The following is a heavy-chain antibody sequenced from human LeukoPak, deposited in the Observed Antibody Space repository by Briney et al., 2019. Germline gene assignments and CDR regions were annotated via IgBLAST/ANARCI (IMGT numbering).Heavy chain of an antibody. CDR1: GFTFSSYG. CDR2: IRYDGSNK. Sequence: PGGSLRLSCAASGFTFSSYGMHWVRQAPGKGLEWVAFIRYDGSNKYYADSVKGRFTISRDNSKNTLYLQMNSLRAEDTAVYYCARVGAAAYYYYYYMDVWGKGTTVTVSS. J-gene: IGHJ6*03. V-gene: IGHV3-30*02. D-gene: IGHD1-26*01. CDR3: ARVGAAAYYYYYYMDV.